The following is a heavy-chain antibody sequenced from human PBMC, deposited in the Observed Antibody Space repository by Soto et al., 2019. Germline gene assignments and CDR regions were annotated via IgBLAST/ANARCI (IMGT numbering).Heavy chain of an antibody. CDR2: ISGSGGST. J-gene: IGHJ6*02. Sequence: PGGSLRLSCAASGFTFSNYAMNWVRQAPGKGLEWVSAISGSGGSTYYADSVKGRFTISRDNSKNTLYLQMNSLSAEDTAVYFCAKAIDRGYYYYGMAVWGQGTTVTVSS. CDR1: GFTFSNYA. V-gene: IGHV3-23*01. D-gene: IGHD3-22*01. CDR3: AKAIDRGYYYYGMAV.